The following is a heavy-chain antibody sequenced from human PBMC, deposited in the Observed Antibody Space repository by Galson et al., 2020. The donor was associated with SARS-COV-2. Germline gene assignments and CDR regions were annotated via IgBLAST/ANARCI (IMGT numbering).Heavy chain of an antibody. CDR2: IFSNDEK. J-gene: IGHJ4*02. Sequence: SGPTLVKPTETLTLTCTVSGFSLSNARMGMSWIRQPPGKALEWLAHIFSNDEKSYSTSLKSRLTISKDTSKSQVVLTMTNMDPVDTATYYCARSRDSSGYYLVFFDYWGQGTLVTVSS. CDR1: GFSLSNARMG. D-gene: IGHD3-22*01. V-gene: IGHV2-26*01. CDR3: ARSRDSSGYYLVFFDY.